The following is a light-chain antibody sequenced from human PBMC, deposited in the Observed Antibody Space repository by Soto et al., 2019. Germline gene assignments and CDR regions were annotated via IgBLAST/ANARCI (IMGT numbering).Light chain of an antibody. J-gene: IGKJ1*01. V-gene: IGKV3-20*01. CDR1: QSVSSSY. Sequence: IVLTQSPGTLSLSPGERATLSCRASQSVSSSYLAWYQQKPGQAPRLLIYGASSRATGIPDRFSGSGSGTDFTLTISRLEPEDFAVYYCQQYGSYTTFGQGTKVDIK. CDR3: QQYGSYTT. CDR2: GAS.